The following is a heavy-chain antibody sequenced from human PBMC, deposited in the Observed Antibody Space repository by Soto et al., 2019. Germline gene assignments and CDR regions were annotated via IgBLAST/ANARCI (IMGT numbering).Heavy chain of an antibody. CDR3: ARDEATMVRGVNYYYYGMDV. D-gene: IGHD3-10*01. V-gene: IGHV4-59*01. J-gene: IGHJ6*02. Sequence: PSETLSLTCTVSGGSISSYYWSWIRQPPGKGLEWIGYVYYSGSTNYNPSLKSRVTISVDTSKNQFSLKLSSVTAADTAVYYCARDEATMVRGVNYYYYGMDVWGQGTTVTVPS. CDR2: VYYSGST. CDR1: GGSISSYY.